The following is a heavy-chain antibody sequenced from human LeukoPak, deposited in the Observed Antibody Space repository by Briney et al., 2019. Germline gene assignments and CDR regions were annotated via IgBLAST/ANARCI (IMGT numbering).Heavy chain of an antibody. CDR3: ARTLTYYYDSSGYYPPLGY. CDR2: ISAYNGNT. CDR1: GYTFTSYD. V-gene: IGHV1-18*01. J-gene: IGHJ4*02. D-gene: IGHD3-22*01. Sequence: ASVKVSCKASGYTFTSYDINWVRQATGQGLEWMGWISAYNGNTNYAQKLQGRVTMTTDTSTSTAYMELRSLRSDDTAVYYCARTLTYYYDSSGYYPPLGYWGQGTLVTVSS.